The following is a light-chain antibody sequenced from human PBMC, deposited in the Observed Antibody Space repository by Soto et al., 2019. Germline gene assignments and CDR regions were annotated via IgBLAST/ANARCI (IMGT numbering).Light chain of an antibody. Sequence: EIVLTQSPGTLSLSPGERATLSCRASQSVSSSYLAWYQQKPGQAPRLLIYNASSRATGIPDRFSGSGSGTDFTLTISRLEPEDFAVFYFQQYGSSPPITFVQGTRLEIK. CDR1: QSVSSSY. V-gene: IGKV3-20*01. CDR2: NAS. CDR3: QQYGSSPPIT. J-gene: IGKJ5*01.